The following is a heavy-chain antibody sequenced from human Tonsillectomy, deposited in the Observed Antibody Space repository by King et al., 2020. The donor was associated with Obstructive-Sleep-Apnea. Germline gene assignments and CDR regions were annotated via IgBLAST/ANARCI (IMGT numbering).Heavy chain of an antibody. D-gene: IGHD1-26*01. Sequence: VQLVESGGGLVKPGGSLRLSCAASGFTFSDYYTSWIRQAPGKGLEWVSYISSSSTYTNYADSVKGRFTISRDNAKNSLYLQMNSLRAEDTAVYYCARHHVGALSAFDIWGQGTMVTVSS. CDR2: ISSSSTYT. CDR1: GFTFSDYY. CDR3: ARHHVGALSAFDI. J-gene: IGHJ3*02. V-gene: IGHV3-11*06.